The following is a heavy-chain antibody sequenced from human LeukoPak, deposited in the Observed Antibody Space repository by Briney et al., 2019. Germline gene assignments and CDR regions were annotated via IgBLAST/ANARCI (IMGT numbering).Heavy chain of an antibody. CDR3: ASFVVLDWFDP. J-gene: IGHJ5*02. CDR1: GFTFSSYS. V-gene: IGHV3-21*01. Sequence: GGSLRLSCAASGFTFSSYSMNWVRQAPGKGLEWVSSISSSSYIYYADSVKGRFTFSRDNAKNSLYLQMNSLRAEDTAVYYCASFVVLDWFDPWGQGTLVTVSS. D-gene: IGHD2-21*01. CDR2: ISSSSYI.